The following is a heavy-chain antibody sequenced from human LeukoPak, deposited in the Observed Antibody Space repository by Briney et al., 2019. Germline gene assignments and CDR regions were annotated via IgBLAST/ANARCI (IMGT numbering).Heavy chain of an antibody. CDR2: IYSGGST. CDR3: ARDHTAMVFFSWFDP. Sequence: PGGSLRLSCAASGFTVSSNYMSWVRQAPGKGLEWVSVIYSGGSTYYADSVKGRFTISRDNAKNSLYLQMNSLRAEDTAVYYCARDHTAMVFFSWFDPWGQGTLVTVSS. D-gene: IGHD5-18*01. CDR1: GFTVSSNY. V-gene: IGHV3-53*01. J-gene: IGHJ5*02.